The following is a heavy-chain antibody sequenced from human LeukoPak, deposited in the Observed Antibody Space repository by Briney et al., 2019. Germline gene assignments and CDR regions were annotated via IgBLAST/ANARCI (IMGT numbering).Heavy chain of an antibody. J-gene: IGHJ3*02. CDR3: AKDMSGTMIVVAPRAFDI. CDR1: GFTFSSYE. D-gene: IGHD3-22*01. V-gene: IGHV3-23*01. Sequence: GGSLRLSCAASGFTFSSYEMNWVRQAPGKGLEWVSAISGSGGSTYYADSVKGRFTISRDNSKNTLYLQMNSLRAEDTAVYYCAKDMSGTMIVVAPRAFDIWGQGTMVTVSS. CDR2: ISGSGGST.